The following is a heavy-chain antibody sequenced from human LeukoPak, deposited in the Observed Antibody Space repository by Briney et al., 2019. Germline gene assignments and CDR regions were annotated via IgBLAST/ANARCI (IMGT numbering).Heavy chain of an antibody. CDR3: ARAASIDY. V-gene: IGHV1-46*01. CDR2: INPSGGST. J-gene: IGHJ4*02. D-gene: IGHD2-21*01. CDR1: GGTFSSYA. Sequence: GASVKVSCKASGGTFSSYAISWVRQAPGQGLEWMGIINPSGGSTSYAQKFQGRVTMTRDTSTSTVYMELSSLRSEDTAVYYCARAASIDYWGQGTLVTVSS.